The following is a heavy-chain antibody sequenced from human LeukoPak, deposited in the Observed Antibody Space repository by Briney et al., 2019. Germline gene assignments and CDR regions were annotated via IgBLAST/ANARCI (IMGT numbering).Heavy chain of an antibody. J-gene: IGHJ4*02. V-gene: IGHV3-74*01. CDR1: GFTFSSYW. CDR3: ARERSAYCGGDCYSSGY. D-gene: IGHD2-21*02. CDR2: INSDGSST. Sequence: GGSLRLSCAASGFTFSSYWMHWVRQAPGKGLVWVSRINSDGSSTSYADSVKGRFTISRDNAKNTLYLQMNGLRAEDTAVYYCARERSAYCGGDCYSSGYWGQGTLVTVSS.